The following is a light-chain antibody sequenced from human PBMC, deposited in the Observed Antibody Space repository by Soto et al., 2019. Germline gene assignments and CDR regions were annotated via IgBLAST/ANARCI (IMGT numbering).Light chain of an antibody. J-gene: IGLJ2*01. CDR1: SSNIGSDT. CDR3: ASWDDSLDGPV. V-gene: IGLV1-44*01. CDR2: SNN. Sequence: QSVLTQPPSASGTPGQRVTISCSGGSSNIGSDTVNWHQQLPGTAPKLLIYSNNQRPSGVPDRFSGSKSGTSASLAISGLQSEDEADYYCASWDDSLDGPVFGGGTKLTVL.